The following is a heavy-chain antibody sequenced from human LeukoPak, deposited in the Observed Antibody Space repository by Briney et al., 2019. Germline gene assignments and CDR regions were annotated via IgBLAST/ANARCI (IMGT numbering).Heavy chain of an antibody. J-gene: IGHJ4*02. Sequence: GGSLRLSCAASGSIPFNSYSMSWVRQAPGKGLEWVSATTSSGETTYYADSVKGRFTISRDNSKNMVYLQMNSLRAEDAATYYCAKMQGYFDYWGQGSLVTVSS. V-gene: IGHV3-23*01. CDR3: AKMQGYFDY. CDR2: TTSSGETT. CDR1: GSIPFNSYS.